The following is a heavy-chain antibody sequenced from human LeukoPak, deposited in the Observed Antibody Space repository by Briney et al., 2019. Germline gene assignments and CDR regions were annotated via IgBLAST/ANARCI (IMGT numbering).Heavy chain of an antibody. CDR2: IIPILGIA. CDR1: GYTFTSYG. D-gene: IGHD3-22*01. J-gene: IGHJ4*02. Sequence: GASVKVSCKASGYTFTSYGISWVRQAPGQGLEWMGRIIPILGIANYAQKFQGRVTITADKSTSTAYMELSSLRSEDTAVYYCARDPLDYYDSSGPTPIDYWGQGTLVTVSS. CDR3: ARDPLDYYDSSGPTPIDY. V-gene: IGHV1-69*04.